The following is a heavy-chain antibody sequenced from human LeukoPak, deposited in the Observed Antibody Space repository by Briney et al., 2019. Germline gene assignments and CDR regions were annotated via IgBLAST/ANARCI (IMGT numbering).Heavy chain of an antibody. Sequence: SETLSLTCTVSGGSISSYYWSWIRQPPGKGQEWIGYIYYSGSTNYNPSLKSRVTISVDTSKNQFSLKLSSVTAADTAVYYCARDLDYYDSSVFGYWGQGTLVTVSS. CDR3: ARDLDYYDSSVFGY. D-gene: IGHD3-22*01. CDR2: IYYSGST. J-gene: IGHJ4*02. CDR1: GGSISSYY. V-gene: IGHV4-59*01.